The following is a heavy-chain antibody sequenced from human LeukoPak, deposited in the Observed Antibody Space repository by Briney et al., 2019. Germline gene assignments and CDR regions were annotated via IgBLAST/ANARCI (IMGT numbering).Heavy chain of an antibody. J-gene: IGHJ5*02. CDR2: IYTSGST. V-gene: IGHV4-61*02. CDR1: GGSISSGSYY. CDR3: ARQPKAYNWFDP. Sequence: SETLSLTCTVSGGSISSGSYYWSWIRQPAGKGLEWIGRIYTSGSTNYNPSLKSRVTISVDTSKNQFSLKLSSVTAADTAVYYCARQPKAYNWFDPWGQGTLVTVSS.